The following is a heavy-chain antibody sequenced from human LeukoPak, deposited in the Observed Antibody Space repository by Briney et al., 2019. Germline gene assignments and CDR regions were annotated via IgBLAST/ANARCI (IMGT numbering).Heavy chain of an antibody. CDR1: GGSISSGSYY. CDR2: IYYSGST. CDR3: ARGPPVSTMVRGVTPIQH. J-gene: IGHJ1*01. D-gene: IGHD3-10*01. V-gene: IGHV4-61*10. Sequence: SETLSLTCTVSGGSISSGSYYWSWIRQPAGKGLEWIGYIYYSGSTNYNPSLKSRVTISVDTSKNQFSLKLSSVTAADTAVYYCARGPPVSTMVRGVTPIQHWGQGTLVTVSS.